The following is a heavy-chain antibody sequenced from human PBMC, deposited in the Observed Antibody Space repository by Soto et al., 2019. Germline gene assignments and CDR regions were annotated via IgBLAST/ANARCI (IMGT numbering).Heavy chain of an antibody. Sequence: EVQVLESGGGLVQPGGSLRLSCAASGFTFSSYAMSWVRQAPGKGLEWVSVISGSGGSKYYADSVTGRFPISRDNSKKTVYLQMKSLRGEDTAVYYCAKGGWDSGSYYGVDYWGQGTLIPVSS. CDR3: AKGGWDSGSYYGVDY. CDR2: ISGSGGSK. CDR1: GFTFSSYA. D-gene: IGHD1-26*01. J-gene: IGHJ4*02. V-gene: IGHV3-23*01.